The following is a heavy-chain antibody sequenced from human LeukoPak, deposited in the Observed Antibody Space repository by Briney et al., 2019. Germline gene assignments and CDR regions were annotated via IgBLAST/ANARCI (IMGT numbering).Heavy chain of an antibody. CDR1: GGTFSSYA. CDR3: ATSNYYYDNSGSLDF. CDR2: IIPIFGTA. V-gene: IGHV1-69*05. Sequence: SVKVSCKASGGTFSSYAISWVRQAPGQGLEWMGRIIPIFGTANYAQKFQGRVTITTDESTSTAYMELSSLRSEDTAVYYCATSNYYYDNSGSLDFWGQGTLVTVSS. D-gene: IGHD3-22*01. J-gene: IGHJ4*02.